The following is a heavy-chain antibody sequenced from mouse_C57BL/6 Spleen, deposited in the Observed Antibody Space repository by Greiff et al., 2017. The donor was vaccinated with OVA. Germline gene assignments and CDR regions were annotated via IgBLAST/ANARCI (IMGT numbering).Heavy chain of an antibody. CDR2: SRNKANDYTS. Sequence: EVNLVESGGGLVQSGRSLRLSCATSGFTFSDFYMEWVRQAPGKGLEWIAASRNKANDYTSEYSASVKGRFIVSRATYHSILYLQMNALRAEDTAIYYCARYAGGNDGYFDVWGTGTTVTVSS. D-gene: IGHD2-2*01. V-gene: IGHV7-1*01. CDR3: ARYAGGNDGYFDV. CDR1: GFTFSDFY. J-gene: IGHJ1*03.